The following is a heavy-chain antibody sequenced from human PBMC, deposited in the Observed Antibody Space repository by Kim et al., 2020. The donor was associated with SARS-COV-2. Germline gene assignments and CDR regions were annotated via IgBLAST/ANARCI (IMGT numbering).Heavy chain of an antibody. CDR2: ISGSGGST. V-gene: IGHV3-23*01. D-gene: IGHD6-13*01. CDR1: GFTFSSYA. J-gene: IGHJ5*02. CDR3: ANSDSSSWDMSGWGAGWFDP. Sequence: GGSLRLSCAASGFTFSSYAMSWVRQAPGKGLEWVSAISGSGGSTYYADSVKGRFTISRDNSKNTLYLQMNSLRAEDTAVYYCANSDSSSWDMSGWGAGWFDPWGQGTLVTVSS.